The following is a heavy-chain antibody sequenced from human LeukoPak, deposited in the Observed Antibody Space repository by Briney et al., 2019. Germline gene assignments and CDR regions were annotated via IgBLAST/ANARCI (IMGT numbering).Heavy chain of an antibody. CDR2: FDPEDGET. Sequence: ASVKVSFKVSGYSLPELSMHWVRQAPGKGLGWVGGFDPEDGETIYAQKFQGRVTMTEDTSTDTAYMELSSLRSEDTAVYYCATDLPGYGDYEVLDPWGQGTLVTVSS. CDR3: ATDLPGYGDYEVLDP. J-gene: IGHJ5*02. V-gene: IGHV1-24*01. D-gene: IGHD4-17*01. CDR1: GYSLPELS.